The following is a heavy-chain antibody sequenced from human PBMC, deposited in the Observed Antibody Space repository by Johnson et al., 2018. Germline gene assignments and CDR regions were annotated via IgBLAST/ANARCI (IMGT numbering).Heavy chain of an antibody. V-gene: IGHV3-21*01. Sequence: VQLVESGGGLVKPGGSLRLSCTASGFTFSSYTVNWVRQAPGKGLEWVSSISGSSSAIFYADSVKGRFTISRDKAENSVYLQRTSLRGEDTAVYYGARKGFDASQRGNYLPYWGRGTLVTVSA. J-gene: IGHJ1*01. CDR2: ISGSSSAI. CDR1: GFTFSSYT. D-gene: IGHD3-16*01. CDR3: ARKGFDASQRGNYLPY.